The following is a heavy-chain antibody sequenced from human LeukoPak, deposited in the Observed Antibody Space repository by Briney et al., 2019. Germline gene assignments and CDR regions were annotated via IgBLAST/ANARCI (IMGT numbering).Heavy chain of an antibody. Sequence: GGSLRLSCATSGFTLSCYAMSWVRQAPGKELEWVSGIGASGGCTYYAVSVKGRFTISRDNSKNTLYLQMNSLRTEDTAVYYCAKAEGYDILTGLDYWGQGTLVTVSS. CDR1: GFTLSCYA. D-gene: IGHD3-9*01. CDR3: AKAEGYDILTGLDY. V-gene: IGHV3-23*01. J-gene: IGHJ4*02. CDR2: IGASGGCT.